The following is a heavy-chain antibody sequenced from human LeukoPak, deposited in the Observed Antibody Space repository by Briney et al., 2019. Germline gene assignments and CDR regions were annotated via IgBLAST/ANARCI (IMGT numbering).Heavy chain of an antibody. CDR1: GGSISSGGYY. J-gene: IGHJ6*02. D-gene: IGHD2-2*02. Sequence: SQTLSLTCTVSGGSISSGGYYWGWIRQPPGKGLEWIGSIYYSGSTYYNPSLKSRVTISVDTSKNQFSLKLSSVTAADTAVYYCAGSGYCSSTSCYTYNYYYYGMDVWGQGTTVTVSS. CDR3: AGSGYCSSTSCYTYNYYYYGMDV. CDR2: IYYSGST. V-gene: IGHV4-39*01.